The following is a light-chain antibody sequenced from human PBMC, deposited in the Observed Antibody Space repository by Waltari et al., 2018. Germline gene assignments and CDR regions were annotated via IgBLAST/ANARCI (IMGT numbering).Light chain of an antibody. CDR1: SPNIWINY. J-gene: IGLJ7*01. CDR3: GTWDSSLSGAV. CDR2: EDS. Sequence: QSVLTQPPSVSAAPGQRVTISCSGGSPNIWINYFSWYQQFPGTTPKLLIHEDSERPSGIPGRFTGSKSGTSATLDITGLQAGDEADYYCGTWDSSLSGAVFGGGTHLTVL. V-gene: IGLV1-51*02.